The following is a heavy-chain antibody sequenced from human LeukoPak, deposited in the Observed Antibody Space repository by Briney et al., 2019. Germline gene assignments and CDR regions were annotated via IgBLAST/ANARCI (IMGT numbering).Heavy chain of an antibody. V-gene: IGHV3-30-3*02. D-gene: IGHD3-3*01. CDR1: GFTFSSYA. J-gene: IGHJ4*02. CDR2: ISYDGSNK. CDR3: AKAADYDFWSGYYRTMYYFDY. Sequence: PGGSLRLSCAASGFTFSSYAMHWVRQAPGKGLEWVAVISYDGSNKYYADSVKGRFTISRDNSKNTLYLQMNSLRAEDTAVYYCAKAADYDFWSGYYRTMYYFDYWGQGTLVTVSS.